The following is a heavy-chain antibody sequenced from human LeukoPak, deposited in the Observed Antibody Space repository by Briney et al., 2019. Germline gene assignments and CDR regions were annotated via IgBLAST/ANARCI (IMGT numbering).Heavy chain of an antibody. CDR1: GYIFTGYY. D-gene: IGHD3-22*01. J-gene: IGHJ4*02. CDR3: ARRQNNYYDSSGYYPYYFDY. Sequence: ASVTVSCTTSGYIFTGYYMHWVRQAPGQGLEWMGWINPDSGDTNFAQRFQGRVTMTRDTSINTAYMELSWLRSDDTAVYCCARRQNNYYDSSGYYPYYFDYWGQGTLVTVSS. V-gene: IGHV1-2*02. CDR2: INPDSGDT.